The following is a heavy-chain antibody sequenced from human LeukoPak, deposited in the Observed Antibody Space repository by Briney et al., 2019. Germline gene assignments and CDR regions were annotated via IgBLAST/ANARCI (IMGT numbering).Heavy chain of an antibody. CDR3: ATLRTPDIVLVTAAISGWFYP. D-gene: IGHD2-2*01. CDR1: GGTFRSYA. Sequence: ASVKVSCKASGGTFRSYAISWVRQATGQGLEWMGGIIPIFGTANYAQKFQGRVTITTDESTSTAYMELSSLRSEDTAVYYCATLRTPDIVLVTAAISGWFYPRGQRTLVTVSS. CDR2: IIPIFGTA. J-gene: IGHJ5*02. V-gene: IGHV1-69*05.